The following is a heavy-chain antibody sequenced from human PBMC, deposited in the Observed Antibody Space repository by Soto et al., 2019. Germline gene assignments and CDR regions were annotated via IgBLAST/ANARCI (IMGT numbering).Heavy chain of an antibody. CDR3: ARDGWGSNWYFEI. V-gene: IGHV3-30*03. CDR2: ISYDGKQT. CDR1: GFTFSTYA. Sequence: PGGSLRLSCAASGFTFSTYAMSWVRQTPGKGLEWVAVISYDGKQTYYADSVKGRSTISKDKSKRTLYLQMDSLRVDDTAVYYCARDGWGSNWYFEIWGRGTLVTVSS. D-gene: IGHD3-16*01. J-gene: IGHJ2*01.